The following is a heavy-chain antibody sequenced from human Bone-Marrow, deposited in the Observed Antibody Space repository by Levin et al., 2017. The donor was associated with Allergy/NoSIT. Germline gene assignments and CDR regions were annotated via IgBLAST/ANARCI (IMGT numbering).Heavy chain of an antibody. J-gene: IGHJ4*02. V-gene: IGHV3-23*01. CDR2: ISTTGYTT. CDR3: VRKRGSGNNPFDY. CDR1: GLTFSSCV. D-gene: IGHD6-25*01. Sequence: PGGSLRLSCEVSGLTFSSCVMTWVRQAPGKELEWVSVISTTGYTTEYAASVKGRFTMSRDNSKNTVYLQMNSLRAEDTAIYYCVRKRGSGNNPFDYWGQGTLVTVSP.